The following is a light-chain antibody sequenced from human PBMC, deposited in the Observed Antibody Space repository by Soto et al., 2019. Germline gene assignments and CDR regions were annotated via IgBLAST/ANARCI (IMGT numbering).Light chain of an antibody. CDR2: AAS. V-gene: IGKV1-39*01. CDR1: QSISGY. J-gene: IGKJ2*01. Sequence: DIQMTQSPSSLSASVGDRVTITCRASQSISGYLSWYYQRPGKAPKLLISAASTLQSGVPSRFSGSGSGTDFTLTISSLQPEDSATYYCRQSYTVPYTFGQGTXLE. CDR3: RQSYTVPYT.